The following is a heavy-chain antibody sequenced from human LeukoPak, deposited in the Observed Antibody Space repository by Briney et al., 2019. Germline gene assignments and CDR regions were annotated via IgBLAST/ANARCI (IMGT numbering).Heavy chain of an antibody. Sequence: SSETLSLTCTVSGGSISSSSYYWGWIRQPPGKGLEWIGSIYYSGSTYYNPSLKSRVTISVDTSKNQFSLKLSSVTAADTAVYYCARGRSGSYDYWGQGTLVTVSS. J-gene: IGHJ4*02. D-gene: IGHD3-10*01. V-gene: IGHV4-39*07. CDR2: IYYSGST. CDR3: ARGRSGSYDY. CDR1: GGSISSSSYY.